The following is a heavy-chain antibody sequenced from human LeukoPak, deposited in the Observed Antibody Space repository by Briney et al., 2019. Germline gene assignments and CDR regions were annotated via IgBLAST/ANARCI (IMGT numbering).Heavy chain of an antibody. Sequence: SETLSLTCTVSGDSIRSSSYYWGWTRQPPGKGLEWIGNIYYSGSTYYNPSLTSRVTISVDTSKNQFSLKLSSVTAADTAVYYCAASGFGFGELPSYFYYYMDVWGKGTTVTISS. J-gene: IGHJ6*03. CDR1: GDSIRSSSYY. D-gene: IGHD3-10*01. CDR3: AASGFGFGELPSYFYYYMDV. CDR2: IYYSGST. V-gene: IGHV4-39*07.